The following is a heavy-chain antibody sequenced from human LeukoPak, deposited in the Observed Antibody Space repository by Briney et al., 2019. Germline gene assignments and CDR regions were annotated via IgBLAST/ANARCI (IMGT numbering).Heavy chain of an antibody. CDR1: GFTFSTAP. Sequence: GGSLRLSCAASGFTFSTAPLHWVRQAPGRGLEWVSAFDTGFGTYYPDSLKGRFTISRDNSKNTLFLQMNSLRAEDTAVYYCARSSGWWSLDYWGQGTLVTVSS. CDR2: FDTGFGT. CDR3: ARSSGWWSLDY. V-gene: IGHV3-23*01. J-gene: IGHJ4*02. D-gene: IGHD6-19*01.